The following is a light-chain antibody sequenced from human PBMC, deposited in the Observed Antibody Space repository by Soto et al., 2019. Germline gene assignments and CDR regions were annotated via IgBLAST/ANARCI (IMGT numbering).Light chain of an antibody. CDR1: QRVSSY. J-gene: IGKJ3*01. CDR3: QQSFTSPLT. CDR2: AAS. V-gene: IGKV1-39*01. Sequence: DIQMTQSPSSLSASVGDTVTITCRASQRVSSYLNWYQQKPGKAPKLLIYAASSLQSGVTSRFSGSGSGTDFTLTISSLQPEDFATYYCQQSFTSPLTFGPGTKVDIK.